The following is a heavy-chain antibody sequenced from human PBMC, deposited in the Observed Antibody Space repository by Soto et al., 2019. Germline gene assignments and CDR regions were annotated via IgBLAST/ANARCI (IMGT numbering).Heavy chain of an antibody. J-gene: IGHJ4*02. CDR2: IYYSGST. CDR1: GGSISSSSYY. D-gene: IGHD3-3*01. Sequence: PSETLSLTCTVSGGSISSSSYYWGWIRQPPGKGLEWIGSIYYSGSTYYNPSLKSRVTISVDTSKNQFSLKLSSVTAADTAVYYCARHNTIFGVVIDWGQGTLVTVSS. CDR3: ARHNTIFGVVID. V-gene: IGHV4-39*01.